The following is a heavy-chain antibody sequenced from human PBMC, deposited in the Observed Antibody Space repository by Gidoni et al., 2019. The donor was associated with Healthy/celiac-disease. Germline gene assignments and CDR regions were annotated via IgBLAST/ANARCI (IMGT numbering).Heavy chain of an antibody. Sequence: QVQLVQSGAEVKKPGASAKVCCKASGDNFASYYMHWVRQAPGQGLEWMGIINPSGGSTSYAQTFQGRVTMTTDTSTITVYMELSSLISEDTAVYYFARATMVRGVPYYYYGMDVLGQGTTVIVSS. D-gene: IGHD3-10*01. CDR1: GDNFASYY. J-gene: IGHJ6*02. CDR3: ARATMVRGVPYYYYGMDV. V-gene: IGHV1-46*01. CDR2: INPSGGST.